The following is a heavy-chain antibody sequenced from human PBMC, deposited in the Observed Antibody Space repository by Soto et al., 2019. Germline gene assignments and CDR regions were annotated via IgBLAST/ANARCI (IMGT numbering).Heavy chain of an antibody. D-gene: IGHD1-26*01. CDR1: GYTVTSYG. Sequence: ASVKVSCKASGYTVTSYGISCVRQAPGQVLEWMGWISAYNGNTNYAQKLQGRVTMTTDTSTSTAYMELRSLRSDDTAVYYCARCIVGTTYYGMDVWGQGTTVTVSS. J-gene: IGHJ6*02. CDR2: ISAYNGNT. V-gene: IGHV1-18*04. CDR3: ARCIVGTTYYGMDV.